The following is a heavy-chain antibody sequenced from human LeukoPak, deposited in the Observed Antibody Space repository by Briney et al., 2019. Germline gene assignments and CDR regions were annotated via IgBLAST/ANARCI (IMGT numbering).Heavy chain of an antibody. CDR3: ARDVVGLGYSDY. CDR1: GFTFSSYE. V-gene: IGHV3-48*03. Sequence: GGSLRLSCAASGFTFSSYEMNWVRQAPGKGLEGFSYISGSGATIYYADSVKGRFTISRDNAKNSLYLQMNSLRAEDTAVYYCARDVVGLGYSDYWGQGTLVTVSS. J-gene: IGHJ4*02. D-gene: IGHD2-21*01. CDR2: ISGSGATI.